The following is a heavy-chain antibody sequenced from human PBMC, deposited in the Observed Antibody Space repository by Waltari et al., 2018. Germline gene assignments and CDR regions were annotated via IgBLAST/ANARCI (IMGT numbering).Heavy chain of an antibody. CDR3: ARGRKGYAYYYYYYMDV. D-gene: IGHD1-1*01. Sequence: QVQLQQWGAGLLKPSETLSLTCAVYGGSFSGYYWSWIRQPPGKGLEWIGEIIHSGSTNYNPSLKSRVTISVDTSKNQFSLKLSSVTAADTAVYYWARGRKGYAYYYYYYMDVWGKGTTVTVSS. J-gene: IGHJ6*03. CDR1: GGSFSGYY. CDR2: IIHSGST. V-gene: IGHV4-34*01.